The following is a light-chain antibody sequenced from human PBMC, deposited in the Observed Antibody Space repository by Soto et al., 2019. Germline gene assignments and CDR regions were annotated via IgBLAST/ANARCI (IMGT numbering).Light chain of an antibody. CDR3: QQYGSSLLLT. CDR1: QSVSSSY. V-gene: IGKV3-20*01. Sequence: EIVLTQSPGTLSLSPGERAPLSCRASQSVSSSYLAWYQQKPGQAPRLLIYGASSRATGIPDRFSGSGSGTDFTLTISRLEPEDFAVYYCQQYGSSLLLTFGGGTKVDIK. CDR2: GAS. J-gene: IGKJ4*01.